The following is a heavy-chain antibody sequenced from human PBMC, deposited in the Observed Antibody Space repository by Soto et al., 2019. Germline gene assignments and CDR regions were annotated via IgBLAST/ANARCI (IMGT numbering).Heavy chain of an antibody. CDR2: IYYSGST. J-gene: IGHJ4*02. CDR3: ARLGYYDSSGYLDY. D-gene: IGHD3-22*01. CDR1: GGSISSYY. Sequence: SETLSLTCTVSGGSISSYYWSWIRQPPGKGLEWIGYIYYSGSTNYNPSLKSRVTISVDTSKNQFSLKLSSVTAADTAVYYCARLGYYDSSGYLDYWGQGTLVTVS. V-gene: IGHV4-59*08.